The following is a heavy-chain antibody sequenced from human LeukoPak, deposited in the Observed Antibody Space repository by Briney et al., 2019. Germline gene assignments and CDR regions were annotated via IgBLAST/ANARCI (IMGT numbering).Heavy chain of an antibody. CDR2: IIHIFGTA. J-gene: IGHJ6*03. CDR1: GGTFSSYA. Sequence: ASVKVSCKASGGTFSSYAISWVRQAPGQGLEWMGGIIHIFGTANYAQKFQGRVTITADESTSTAYMELSSLRSEDTAVYYCARAGYDFWSGTYYYYMDVWGKGTTVTVSS. D-gene: IGHD3-3*01. V-gene: IGHV1-69*01. CDR3: ARAGYDFWSGTYYYYMDV.